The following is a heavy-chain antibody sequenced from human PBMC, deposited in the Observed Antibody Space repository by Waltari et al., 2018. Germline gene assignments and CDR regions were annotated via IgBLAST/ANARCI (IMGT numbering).Heavy chain of an antibody. CDR2: IYHSGST. V-gene: IGHV4-30-2*01. J-gene: IGHJ5*02. D-gene: IGHD6-13*01. CDR3: ARGIAAAGKGGYNWFDP. Sequence: QLQLQESGSGLVKPSQTLSLTCAVSGGSISSGGYSWSWIRQPPGKGLEWIGYIYHSGSTYYNPSLKSRVTISVDRAKNQFSLKLGSVTAADTAVYYCARGIAAAGKGGYNWFDPWGQGTLVTVSS. CDR1: GGSISSGGYS.